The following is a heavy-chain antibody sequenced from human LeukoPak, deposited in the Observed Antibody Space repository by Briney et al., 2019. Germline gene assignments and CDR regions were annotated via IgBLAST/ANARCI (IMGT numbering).Heavy chain of an antibody. CDR3: ARAAVTIFGVVTAYHYYYMDV. V-gene: IGHV1-69*05. Sequence: ASVKVSCKASGGTFSSYAISWVRQAPGQGLEWMGGIIPIFGTANYAQKFQGRVMITTDESTSTAYMELSSLRSKDTAVYYCARAAVTIFGVVTAYHYYYMDVWGKGTTVTVSS. CDR2: IIPIFGTA. CDR1: GGTFSSYA. J-gene: IGHJ6*03. D-gene: IGHD3-3*01.